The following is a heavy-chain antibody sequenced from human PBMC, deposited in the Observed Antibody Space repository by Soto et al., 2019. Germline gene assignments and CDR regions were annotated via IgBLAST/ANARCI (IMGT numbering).Heavy chain of an antibody. V-gene: IGHV4-59*08. CDR3: ASTYYYGSGTIDY. CDR1: GGSISSYY. J-gene: IGHJ4*02. D-gene: IGHD3-10*01. Sequence: SETLSLTCTVSGGSISSYYWSWIRQPPGKGLEWIGYIYYSGSTNYNPSLKSRVTISVDTSKNQFSLKLSSVTAADTAVYYCASTYYYGSGTIDYWGQGTLVTVS. CDR2: IYYSGST.